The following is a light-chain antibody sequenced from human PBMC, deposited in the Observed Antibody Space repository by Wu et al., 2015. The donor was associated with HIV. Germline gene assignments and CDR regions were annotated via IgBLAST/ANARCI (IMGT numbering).Light chain of an antibody. V-gene: IGKV3-20*01. J-gene: IGKJ1*01. CDR2: GAV. Sequence: EIVLTQSPGTLSLSPGERASLSCRASQSVDSTYLAWYQQKPGQAPRLLIYGAVNRATGIPDRFSGSGSETDFTLTISRLEPEDFALYYCQQYGRAPRTFGQGTKVEIK. CDR1: QSVDSTY. CDR3: QQYGRAPRT.